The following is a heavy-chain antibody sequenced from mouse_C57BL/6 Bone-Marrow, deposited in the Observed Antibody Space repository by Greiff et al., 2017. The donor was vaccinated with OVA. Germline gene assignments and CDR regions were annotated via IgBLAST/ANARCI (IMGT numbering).Heavy chain of an antibody. Sequence: QVQVQQPGAELVKPGASVKMSCKASGYTFTSYWITWVKQRPGQGLEWIGAIYPGSGSTNYNEKFKSKATLTVDTSSSTAYMQLSSLTSEDSAVYYDARRYYGSSYRYVDVWGRGTAVTVSS. CDR1: GYTFTSYW. CDR3: ARRYYGSSYRYVDV. D-gene: IGHD1-1*01. V-gene: IGHV1-55*01. J-gene: IGHJ1*03. CDR2: IYPGSGST.